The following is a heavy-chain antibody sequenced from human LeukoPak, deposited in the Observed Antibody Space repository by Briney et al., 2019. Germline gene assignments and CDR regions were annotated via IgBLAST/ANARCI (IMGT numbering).Heavy chain of an antibody. J-gene: IGHJ4*02. D-gene: IGHD5-12*01. CDR1: RFPFSIYE. CDR3: ALLSVASEFDY. CDR2: IHSSGTVK. V-gene: IGHV3-48*03. Sequence: PGGSLRLSCVVSRFPFSIYEMNWGRQAPGKGLEWVSNIHSSGTVKYYSDSVKGRFSISRDNAKSSLYLQMNSLRVEDTAVYYCALLSVASEFDYWGQGALVTVSS.